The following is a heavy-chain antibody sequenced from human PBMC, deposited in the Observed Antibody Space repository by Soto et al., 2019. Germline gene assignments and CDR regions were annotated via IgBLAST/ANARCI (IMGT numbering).Heavy chain of an antibody. CDR2: MNPNSGNT. Sequence: QVQLVQSGAEVKKPGASVKVSCKASGYTFTSYDINWVRQATGQGLEWMGWMNPNSGNTGYAQKFQGRVTMTRNTARSTAYMELSTLSSADTAVYYRARELSSGWFSNWGQGTRVTVSS. D-gene: IGHD6-19*01. CDR1: GYTFTSYD. J-gene: IGHJ4*02. CDR3: ARELSSGWFSN. V-gene: IGHV1-8*01.